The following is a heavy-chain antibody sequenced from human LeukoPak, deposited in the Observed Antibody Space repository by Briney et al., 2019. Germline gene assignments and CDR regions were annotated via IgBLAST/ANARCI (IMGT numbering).Heavy chain of an antibody. CDR2: IIPIFGTA. J-gene: IGHJ3*02. Sequence: VASVKVSCKASGGTFSSYAISWVRQAPGQGLEWMGGIIPIFGTANYAQKFQGRVTITADESTSTAYMELSSLRSEDTAVYYCASPMFLGAFDIWGQGTMVTVSS. CDR3: ASPMFLGAFDI. V-gene: IGHV1-69*01. CDR1: GGTFSSYA. D-gene: IGHD3-10*02.